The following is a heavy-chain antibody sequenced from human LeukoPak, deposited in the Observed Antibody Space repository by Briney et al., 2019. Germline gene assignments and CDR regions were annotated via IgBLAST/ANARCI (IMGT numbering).Heavy chain of an antibody. Sequence: PSETLSLTCTVSGGSISSYYWSWIRLPAGKGLEWIGRIYTSGSTNYNPSPKSRVTISVDTSKNQFSLKLSSVTAADTAVYYCARLYDIPPAHAPNWYFDLWGRGTLVTVSS. D-gene: IGHD3-9*01. J-gene: IGHJ2*01. CDR1: GGSISSYY. CDR3: ARLYDIPPAHAPNWYFDL. V-gene: IGHV4-4*07. CDR2: IYTSGST.